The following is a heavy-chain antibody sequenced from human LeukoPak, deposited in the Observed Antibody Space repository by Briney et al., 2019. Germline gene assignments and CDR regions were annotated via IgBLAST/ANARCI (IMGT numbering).Heavy chain of an antibody. Sequence: PGGSLRLSCAAYGFTFSSYWMNWVRQAPGKGLEWVANIKKDGNEKYYVDSVKGRFTISRDNAKNSLYLQMYSLRVEDTAGYYCARPITVSGATDGFDIWGQGTMVTVSS. V-gene: IGHV3-7*01. D-gene: IGHD3-3*01. CDR2: IKKDGNEK. CDR3: ARPITVSGATDGFDI. J-gene: IGHJ3*02. CDR1: GFTFSSYW.